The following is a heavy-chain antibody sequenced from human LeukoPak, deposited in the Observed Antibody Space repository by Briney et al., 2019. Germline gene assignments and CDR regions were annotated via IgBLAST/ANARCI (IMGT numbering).Heavy chain of an antibody. J-gene: IGHJ4*02. Sequence: PGGALRLSCAASGFAFSRFWMTWVRQAPGKGVEWVANIKEDGSRKYYVDSVKGRFTISRDNAKNSLFLQTNSLRVDDTAVYYCARDSGWFRFDYWGQGTLVTVSS. CDR1: GFAFSRFW. CDR2: IKEDGSRK. V-gene: IGHV3-7*03. CDR3: ARDSGWFRFDY. D-gene: IGHD6-19*01.